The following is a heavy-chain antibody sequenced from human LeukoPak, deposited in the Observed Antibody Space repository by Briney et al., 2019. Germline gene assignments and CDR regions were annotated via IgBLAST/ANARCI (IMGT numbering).Heavy chain of an antibody. J-gene: IGHJ6*04. D-gene: IGHD3-10*01. CDR1: GFTFTSSA. CDR3: AAEPDSRELVGYGMDV. V-gene: IGHV1-58*01. CDR2: IVVGSGNT. Sequence: SVKVSCKASGFTFTSSAAQWVRQARGQRLEWIGWIVVGSGNTNYAQKFQERVTITRDMSTSTAYMELSSLRSEDTAVYYCAAEPDSRELVGYGMDVWGKGTTVTVSS.